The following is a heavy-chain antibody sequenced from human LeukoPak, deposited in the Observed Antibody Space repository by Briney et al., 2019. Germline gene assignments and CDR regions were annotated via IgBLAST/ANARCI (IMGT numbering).Heavy chain of an antibody. CDR3: ARGQFTAVAGAFDY. V-gene: IGHV3-21*01. J-gene: IGHJ4*02. CDR2: ISSSSSYI. D-gene: IGHD6-19*01. CDR1: GFTFSSCS. Sequence: PGGSLRLSCAASGFTFSSCSMNWVRQAPGKGLEWVSSISSSSSYIYYADSVKGRFTISRDNAKNSLYLQMSSLRAEDTAVYYCARGQFTAVAGAFDYWGQGTLVTVSS.